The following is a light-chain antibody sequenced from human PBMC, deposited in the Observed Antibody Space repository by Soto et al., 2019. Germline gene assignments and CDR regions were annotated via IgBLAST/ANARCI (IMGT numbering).Light chain of an antibody. CDR3: QQRANGPPMYT. V-gene: IGKV3D-20*02. CDR2: GAS. CDR1: QSVSSSF. Sequence: EIVLTQSPGTLSLSPGERATLSCRASQSVSSSFLTWYQQKPGQAPRLLIYGASSRATGIPDRFSGSGSGTDFTLTISRLEPEDFAVYYCQQRANGPPMYTFGQGTKLEIQ. J-gene: IGKJ2*01.